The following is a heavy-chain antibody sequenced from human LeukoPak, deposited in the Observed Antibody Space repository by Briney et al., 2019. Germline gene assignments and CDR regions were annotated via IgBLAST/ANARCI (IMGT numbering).Heavy chain of an antibody. CDR1: GYTFTGYY. D-gene: IGHD4-23*01. CDR3: ARRDYGGLLDY. V-gene: IGHV1-2*02. J-gene: IGHJ4*02. Sequence: GASVKVSCKASGYTFTGYYMHWVRQAPGQGLEWMGWINPNSGGTNYAQKFQGRVTMTRDTSTSTVYMELSSLRSEDTAVYYCARRDYGGLLDYWGQGTLVTVSS. CDR2: INPNSGGT.